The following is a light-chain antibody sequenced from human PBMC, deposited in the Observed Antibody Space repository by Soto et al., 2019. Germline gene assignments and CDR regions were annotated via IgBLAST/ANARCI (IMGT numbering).Light chain of an antibody. V-gene: IGLV2-14*01. CDR3: CSYTSSSTLYV. Sequence: QSALTQPASVSGSPGQSITISCTGTSSDVGGYKYVSWYQQHPGKAPKLMIYDVSNRPSGVSNRFSGSKSGNTASLNISGLQAEDEADYYCCSYTSSSTLYVFGTGTKLTVL. CDR1: SSDVGGYKY. CDR2: DVS. J-gene: IGLJ1*01.